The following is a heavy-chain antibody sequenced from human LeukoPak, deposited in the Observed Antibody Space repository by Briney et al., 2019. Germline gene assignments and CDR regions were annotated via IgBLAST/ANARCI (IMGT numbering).Heavy chain of an antibody. V-gene: IGHV1-69*13. CDR2: IIPIFGTA. D-gene: IGHD4-11*01. CDR3: ARGSQFGSTVTTPVYYYYMDV. CDR1: GGTFSSYA. J-gene: IGHJ6*03. Sequence: ASVKVSCKASGGTFSSYAISWVRQAPGQGLEWMGGIIPIFGTANYAQKFQGRVTITADESTSTAYMELSSLRSEDTAVYYCARGSQFGSTVTTPVYYYYMDVWGKGTTVTVSS.